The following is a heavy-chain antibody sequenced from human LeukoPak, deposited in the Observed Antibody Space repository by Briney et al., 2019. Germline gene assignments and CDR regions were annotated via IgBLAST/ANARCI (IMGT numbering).Heavy chain of an antibody. D-gene: IGHD3-10*01. CDR3: ARDFGSGRHYYYYMDV. Sequence: SETLSLTCTVSGDSISTSNSYWGWIRQPPGEGLEWIGSIYYTGGTYYNTSLKSRVTLSVDTSKNQFSLKLSSVTAADTAAYYCARDFGSGRHYYYYMDVWGKGTTVTISS. V-gene: IGHV4-39*07. CDR1: GDSISTSNSY. CDR2: IYYTGGT. J-gene: IGHJ6*03.